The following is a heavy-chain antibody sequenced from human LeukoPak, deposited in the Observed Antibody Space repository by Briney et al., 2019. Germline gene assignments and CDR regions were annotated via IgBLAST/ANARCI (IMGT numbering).Heavy chain of an antibody. CDR1: GYTFTSYD. J-gene: IGHJ6*03. Sequence: ASVKVSCKASGYTFTSYDINWVRQATGQGLEWMGWINPNSGGTNYAQKFQGRVTMTRDTSISTAYMELSRLRSDDTAVYYCASSDGWCGAILPDCYYYMDVWGKGTTVTVSS. V-gene: IGHV1-2*02. D-gene: IGHD2-21*01. CDR3: ASSDGWCGAILPDCYYYMDV. CDR2: INPNSGGT.